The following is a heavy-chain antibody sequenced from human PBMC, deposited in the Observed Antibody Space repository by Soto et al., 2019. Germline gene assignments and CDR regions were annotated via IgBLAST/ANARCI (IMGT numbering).Heavy chain of an antibody. CDR1: GISLTTSEVR. CDR2: IDWDDDK. J-gene: IGHJ3*01. V-gene: IGHV2-70*04. D-gene: IGHD5-18*01. Sequence: SGPTLVNPTQTVTPTCTLSGISLTTSEVRVNWIRQPPGKALEWLARIDWDDDKFYSRSLKTRLTISKDTSKNQVVLTMTNMQPVDTATYYCARTVDTTMVTRDVFDVWGQGTMVTVSS. CDR3: ARTVDTTMVTRDVFDV.